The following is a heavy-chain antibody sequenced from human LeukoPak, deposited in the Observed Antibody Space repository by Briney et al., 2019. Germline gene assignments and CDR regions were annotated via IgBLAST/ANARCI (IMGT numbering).Heavy chain of an antibody. D-gene: IGHD3-10*01. J-gene: IGHJ3*02. CDR3: ARDLPYYGSGDAFDI. V-gene: IGHV4-59*01. CDR1: GGSISSYY. Sequence: SETLSLTCTVSGGSISSYYWSWIRQPPGKGLEWIGYIYYSGSTSYNPSLKSRVTISVDTSKNQFSLKLSSVTAADTAVYYCARDLPYYGSGDAFDIWGQGTMVTVSS. CDR2: IYYSGST.